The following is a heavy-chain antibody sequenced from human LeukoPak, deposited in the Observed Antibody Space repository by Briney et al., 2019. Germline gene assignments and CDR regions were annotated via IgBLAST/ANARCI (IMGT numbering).Heavy chain of an antibody. J-gene: IGHJ4*02. CDR3: ALLAVASDFDY. CDR2: IGSSGTTI. Sequence: PGGSLRLSCAVSGFPFSFYEMNWVRQAPGKGLEWVSNIGSSGTTIYYADSVKGRFSISRDNAKSSLYPQMNSLRVEDTAVYYCALLAVASDFDYWGQGALVTVSS. D-gene: IGHD6-19*01. V-gene: IGHV3-48*03. CDR1: GFPFSFYE.